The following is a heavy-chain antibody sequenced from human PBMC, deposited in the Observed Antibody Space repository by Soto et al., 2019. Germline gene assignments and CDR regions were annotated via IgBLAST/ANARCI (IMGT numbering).Heavy chain of an antibody. CDR2: IYPGDSDT. CDR3: ARNWNWFDP. Sequence: PGESLKISCKASGYSFTTYWIGWVRQMPGKGLEWMGIIYPGDSDTRYSPSFQGQVTISADKSITTTYLQWTSLRASDTAMYYCARNWNWFDPWGQGILVTVSS. CDR1: GYSFTTYW. D-gene: IGHD1-1*01. J-gene: IGHJ5*02. V-gene: IGHV5-51*01.